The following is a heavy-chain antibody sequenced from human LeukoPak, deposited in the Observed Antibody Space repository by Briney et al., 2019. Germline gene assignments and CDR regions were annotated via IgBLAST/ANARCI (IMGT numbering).Heavy chain of an antibody. CDR3: AKVRSGWIDAFNI. V-gene: IGHV3-74*01. Sequence: GGSLRLSCAASGFTFSSYWMHRVRQAPGQGLVWVSRINSDGSTTNYADSVKGRFTISRDNAKNTLYLQMNSLRAEDTAVYYCAKVRSGWIDAFNIWGQGTMVTVSS. D-gene: IGHD6-19*01. CDR1: GFTFSSYW. CDR2: INSDGSTT. J-gene: IGHJ3*02.